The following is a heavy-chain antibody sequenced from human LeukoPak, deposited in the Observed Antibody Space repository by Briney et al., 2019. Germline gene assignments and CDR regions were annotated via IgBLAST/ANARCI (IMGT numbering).Heavy chain of an antibody. Sequence: ASVKVSCKASGYSLTSFDIKWVRQGSGQGLEWMGWMKPKRGNTGYAPTFQGRVTITRDTSIDTAFMELSSLRPDDTAVYYCARGGSSSSYYNNYGMDVWGQGTTITVSS. CDR2: MKPKRGNT. V-gene: IGHV1-8*01. J-gene: IGHJ6*02. CDR1: GYSLTSFD. D-gene: IGHD6-13*01. CDR3: ARGGSSSSYYNNYGMDV.